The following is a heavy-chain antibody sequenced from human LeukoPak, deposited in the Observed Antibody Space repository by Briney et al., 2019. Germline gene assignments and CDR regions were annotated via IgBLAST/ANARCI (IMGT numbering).Heavy chain of an antibody. CDR3: ARKLWHRNDC. D-gene: IGHD3-16*01. Sequence: PGGSLRLSCAASGFTFSSYAMSWVRQAPGKGLEWVSAISGSGGSTYYADSVKGRFTISRDNSKNTLYLRMNSLRAEDTAVYYCARKLWHRNDCWGQGTLVTVSS. CDR1: GFTFSSYA. V-gene: IGHV3-23*01. CDR2: ISGSGGST. J-gene: IGHJ4*02.